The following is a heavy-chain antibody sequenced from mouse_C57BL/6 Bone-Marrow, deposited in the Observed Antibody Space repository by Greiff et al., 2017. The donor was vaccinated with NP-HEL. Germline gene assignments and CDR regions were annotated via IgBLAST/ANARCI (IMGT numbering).Heavy chain of an antibody. D-gene: IGHD1-1*01. CDR1: VYPFPISF. CDR2: FIPGSGGT. V-gene: IGHV1-54*01. J-gene: IGHJ1*03. Sequence: SGAELVGPGASLKVSFKASVYPFPISFLQWVKRGPGRGLGWVGSFIPGSGGTKYHRKFKGKATLTADKSSSTTYMQLSSLTSEDSAVYFCARSVITAGWYFDVWGTGTTVTVSS. CDR3: ARSVITAGWYFDV.